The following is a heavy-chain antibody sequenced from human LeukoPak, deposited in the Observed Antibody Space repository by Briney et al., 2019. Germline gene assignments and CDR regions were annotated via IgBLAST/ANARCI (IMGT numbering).Heavy chain of an antibody. Sequence: SETLSLTCAVYGWSFGGYYWSWICQPPGKGLEWIGGINRNGSTNYNPSVKIRVIIRVDTSKNQFSLKLSSGTAADTAVYYWGGRIAAAGTNFDYWPQETLVPVSS. CDR3: GGRIAAAGTNFDY. D-gene: IGHD6-13*01. J-gene: IGHJ4*02. CDR1: GWSFGGYY. V-gene: IGHV4-34*01. CDR2: INRNGST.